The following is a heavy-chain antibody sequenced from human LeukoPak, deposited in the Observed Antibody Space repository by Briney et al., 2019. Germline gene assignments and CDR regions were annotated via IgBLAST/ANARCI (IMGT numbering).Heavy chain of an antibody. CDR2: INPSGGST. Sequence: GASVKVSCKASGYTVTSYYMHWVRQAPGQGLEWMGIINPSGGSTSYAQKFQGRVTMTRDTSTSTVYMELSSLRSEDTAVYYCARDLRGYSYYYGMDVWGQGTTVTVSS. D-gene: IGHD5-12*01. CDR3: ARDLRGYSYYYGMDV. J-gene: IGHJ6*02. CDR1: GYTVTSYY. V-gene: IGHV1-46*01.